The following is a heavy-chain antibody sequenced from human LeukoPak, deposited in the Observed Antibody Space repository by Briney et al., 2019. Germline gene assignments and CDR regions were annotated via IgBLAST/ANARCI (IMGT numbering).Heavy chain of an antibody. CDR1: VGPFSGYY. V-gene: IGHV4-34*01. Sequence: PSETLSLTCAVYVGPFSGYYWNWIRQPPGEGLEWIGEINHSGSSNYNPSLKSRVTISVDTSKNQFSLKLSSVTAADTAVYYCAISRWEVRFDQGGQGTLVTVSS. CDR2: INHSGSS. D-gene: IGHD1-26*01. CDR3: AISRWEVRFDQ. J-gene: IGHJ4*02.